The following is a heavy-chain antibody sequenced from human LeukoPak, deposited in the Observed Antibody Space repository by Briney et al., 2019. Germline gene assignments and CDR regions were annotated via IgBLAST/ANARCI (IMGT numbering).Heavy chain of an antibody. V-gene: IGHV1-2*06. CDR3: ARGTGKVGAISLYYYYYMDV. CDR2: INPNSGGT. D-gene: IGHD1-26*01. Sequence: GASVRVSCKASGYTFTGYYMHWVRQAPGQGLEWMGRINPNSGGTNYAQKFQGRVTMTRDTSISTAYMELSRLRSDDTAVYYCARGTGKVGAISLYYYYYMDVWGKGTTVTVSS. CDR1: GYTFTGYY. J-gene: IGHJ6*03.